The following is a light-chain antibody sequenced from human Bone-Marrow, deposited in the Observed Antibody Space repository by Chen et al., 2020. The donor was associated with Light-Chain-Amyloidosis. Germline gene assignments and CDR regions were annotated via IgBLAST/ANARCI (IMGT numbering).Light chain of an antibody. J-gene: IGKJ1*01. CDR3: QQYGSSPVT. Sequence: ILLTQSPGTLSLSTGERATLSCRASQSVASDYVAWYQQKPGQAPRLLIYDASSRAPGIPDRFSGSESGIDFTLTISRVEPEDFAVYYCQQYGSSPVTFGQGTKVEIK. CDR1: QSVASDY. V-gene: IGKV3-20*01. CDR2: DAS.